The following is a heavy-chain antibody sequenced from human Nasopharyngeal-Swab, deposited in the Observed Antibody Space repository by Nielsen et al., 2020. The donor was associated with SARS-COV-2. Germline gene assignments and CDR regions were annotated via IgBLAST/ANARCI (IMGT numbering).Heavy chain of an antibody. J-gene: IGHJ4*02. V-gene: IGHV3-23*01. Sequence: GESLKISCAASGFTFSNYAMTWVRQAPGKGLQWVSSISASGHSTSYADSVKGRFTISRDNSKNTLYLQMNSLRADDTAVYYCADPPFSEYWGQGTLVTVSS. CDR2: ISASGHST. CDR1: GFTFSNYA. CDR3: ADPPFSEY.